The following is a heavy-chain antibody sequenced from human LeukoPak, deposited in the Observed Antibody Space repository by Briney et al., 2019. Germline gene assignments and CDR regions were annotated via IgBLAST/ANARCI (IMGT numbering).Heavy chain of an antibody. CDR1: GFTITTYA. J-gene: IGHJ6*03. Sequence: GGSLRLSCAASGFTITTYAMGWVRQAPGKGLEWVSVIGDRGDSTHYADSVKGRFTISRDNAKNSLYLQMNSLRAEDTALYYCAREGPAARVNYYYYYMDVWGKGTTATVSS. V-gene: IGHV3-23*01. D-gene: IGHD2-2*01. CDR3: AREGPAARVNYYYYYMDV. CDR2: IGDRGDST.